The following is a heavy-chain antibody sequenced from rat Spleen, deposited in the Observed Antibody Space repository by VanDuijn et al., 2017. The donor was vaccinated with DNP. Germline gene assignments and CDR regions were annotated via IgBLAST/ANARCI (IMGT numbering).Heavy chain of an antibody. CDR3: ARNSTISPYYYVMDA. Sequence: EVQLVESGGGPVQPGRSLKLSCVASGFIFSDYWMTWIRQAPGKGLEWVASITKTGDSTYYSDSVKGRFTTSRAKAKSTLYLQVDSLRSEDTATYYCARNSTISPYYYVMDAWGQGASVTVSS. CDR2: ITKTGDST. CDR1: GFIFSDYW. V-gene: IGHV5-31*01. J-gene: IGHJ4*01. D-gene: IGHD1-5*01.